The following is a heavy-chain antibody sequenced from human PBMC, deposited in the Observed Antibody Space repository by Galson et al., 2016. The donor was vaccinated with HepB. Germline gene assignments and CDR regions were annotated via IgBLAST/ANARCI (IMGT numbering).Heavy chain of an antibody. CDR2: ISVSGDNT. V-gene: IGHV3-23*01. Sequence: SLRLSCAVSGFPFSSYAMSWVRQAPGKGLQWVSAISVSGDNTYDADSVKGRFTISRDNTRNTLYLQMNSLRAEDTAVYYCAKVVSGSYSNNPFNYWGQGTLVTVSS. J-gene: IGHJ4*02. D-gene: IGHD1-26*01. CDR3: AKVVSGSYSNNPFNY. CDR1: GFPFSSYA.